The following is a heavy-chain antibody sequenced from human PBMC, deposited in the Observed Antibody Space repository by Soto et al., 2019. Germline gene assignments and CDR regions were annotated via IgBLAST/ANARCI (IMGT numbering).Heavy chain of an antibody. Sequence: GGSLRLSCAASGFTFSSYSMNWVRQAPGEGLEWVSSISSSSYIYYADSVKGRFTISRDNAKNSLYLQMNSLRAEDTAVYYCARGGHLGIVVVAASPYYYYMDVWGKGTTVTVSS. CDR2: ISSSSYI. V-gene: IGHV3-21*01. J-gene: IGHJ6*03. CDR3: ARGGHLGIVVVAASPYYYYMDV. D-gene: IGHD2-15*01. CDR1: GFTFSSYS.